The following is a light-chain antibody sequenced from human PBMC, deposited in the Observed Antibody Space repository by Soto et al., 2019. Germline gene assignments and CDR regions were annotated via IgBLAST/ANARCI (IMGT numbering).Light chain of an antibody. V-gene: IGLV2-14*03. CDR1: SSDVGGYNY. Sequence: QAVVTQPASVSGSPGQSIIISCTGTSSDVGGYNYVSWYQQHPGKAPKLMIYDVSDRPSGVSDRFSGSKSDNTASLTISGLQVEDEADYYCSSYASSSTPYVFGSGTKLTVL. CDR3: SSYASSSTPYV. CDR2: DVS. J-gene: IGLJ1*01.